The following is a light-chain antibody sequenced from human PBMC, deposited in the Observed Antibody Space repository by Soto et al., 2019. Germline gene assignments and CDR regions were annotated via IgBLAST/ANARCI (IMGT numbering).Light chain of an antibody. V-gene: IGLV2-8*01. CDR1: SRDVGGYNY. J-gene: IGLJ1*01. Sequence: QSALTQPPSASGSPGQSVTISCTGTSRDVGGYNYVSWYQQHPGKAPKLMIYEVTKRPSGVPDRFSGSKSGNTASLTVSGRQDEDEADYYCSSYAGSRYVFATGTKLTVL. CDR3: SSYAGSRYV. CDR2: EVT.